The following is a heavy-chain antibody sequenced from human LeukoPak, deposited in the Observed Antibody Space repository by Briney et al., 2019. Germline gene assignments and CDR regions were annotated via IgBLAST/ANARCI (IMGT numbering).Heavy chain of an antibody. D-gene: IGHD3-10*01. V-gene: IGHV3-21*01. J-gene: IGHJ6*03. CDR2: ISSSSSYI. CDR3: ARDFRRFGELLRYYYYMDV. Sequence: GGSLRLSCAASGFTFSSYSMNWVRQAPGKGLEWVSSISSSSSYIYYAGSVKGRFTISRDNAKNSLYLQMNSLRAEDTAVYYCARDFRRFGELLRYYYYMDVWGKGTTVTVSS. CDR1: GFTFSSYS.